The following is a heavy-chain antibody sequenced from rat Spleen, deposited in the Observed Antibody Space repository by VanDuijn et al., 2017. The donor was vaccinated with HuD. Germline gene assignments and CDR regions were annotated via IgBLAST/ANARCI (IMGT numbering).Heavy chain of an antibody. CDR1: GFTFSNYY. CDR3: VRGYYFDC. V-gene: IGHV5-25*01. CDR2: ISPGGGDT. Sequence: EVQLVESGGGLVQPGRSMKLSCATSGFTFSNYYMAWVRQAPTKGLEWVASISPGGGDTYYRVSVKGRFTLSRDNAIGTLYLQMDSLRSEDTATYYCVRGYYFDCWGQGVMVTVSS. J-gene: IGHJ2*01.